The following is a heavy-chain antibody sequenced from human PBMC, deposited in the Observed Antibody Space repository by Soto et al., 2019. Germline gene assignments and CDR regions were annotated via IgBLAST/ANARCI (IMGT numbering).Heavy chain of an antibody. CDR3: AHQYCSGGSCFALDY. D-gene: IGHD2-15*01. J-gene: IGHJ4*02. Sequence: QITLKESGPTLVKPTQTLTLTCTFSGFSLSTSGVGVGWIRQPPGKALEWLALIYWDDDKRYSPSLKSRLTNTKDTSKNQVVLTMTNMDPVDTATYYCAHQYCSGGSCFALDYWGQGTLVTVSS. CDR2: IYWDDDK. V-gene: IGHV2-5*02. CDR1: GFSLSTSGVG.